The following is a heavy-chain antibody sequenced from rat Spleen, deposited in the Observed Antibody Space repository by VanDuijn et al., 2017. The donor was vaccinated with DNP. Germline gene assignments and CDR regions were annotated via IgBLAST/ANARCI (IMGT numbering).Heavy chain of an antibody. Sequence: EVQLVESGGGLVQPGRSLRLSCVTSGFTFSNYWMNWLRQAPGKGLEWVASISNTGGSVYSPDSVEGRFSISRDNTKSTLYLQVNSLRSEDTATYYCTSNPHIRTAAPFDYWGQGVMVTVSS. CDR3: TSNPHIRTAAPFDY. V-gene: IGHV5-31*01. CDR2: ISNTGGSV. J-gene: IGHJ2*01. D-gene: IGHD3-8*01. CDR1: GFTFSNYW.